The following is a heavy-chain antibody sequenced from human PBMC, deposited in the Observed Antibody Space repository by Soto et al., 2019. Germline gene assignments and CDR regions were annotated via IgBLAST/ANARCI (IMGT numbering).Heavy chain of an antibody. CDR2: ISAYNGNT. CDR3: ARDSLFVVVPAAIHYYYGMDV. D-gene: IGHD2-2*02. Sequence: ASVKVSCKASGYTFTSYCISWVRQAPGQGLEWMGWISAYNGNTNYAQKLQGRVTMTTDTSTSTAYMELRSLRSDDTAVYYCARDSLFVVVPAAIHYYYGMDVWGQGTTVTVSS. J-gene: IGHJ6*02. V-gene: IGHV1-18*01. CDR1: GYTFTSYC.